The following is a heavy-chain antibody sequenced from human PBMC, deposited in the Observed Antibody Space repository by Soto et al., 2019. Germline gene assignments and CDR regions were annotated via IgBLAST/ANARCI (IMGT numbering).Heavy chain of an antibody. V-gene: IGHV1-46*01. D-gene: IGHD6-13*01. CDR3: ARGRPRTTGYSASWYRGFDY. Sequence: ASVKVSCKASGYTFTNYYIHWVRQAPGQGPEWMGIINPNGGSTSYAQSFQGRVTMTRDPSTSTVYMDLSSLRSDDTAVYYCARGRPRTTGYSASWYRGFDYWGQGTLVTVSS. CDR2: INPNGGST. CDR1: GYTFTNYY. J-gene: IGHJ4*02.